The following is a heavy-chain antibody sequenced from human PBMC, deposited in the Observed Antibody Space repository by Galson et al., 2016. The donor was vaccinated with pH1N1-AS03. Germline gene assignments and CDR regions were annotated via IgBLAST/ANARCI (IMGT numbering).Heavy chain of an antibody. V-gene: IGHV5-10-1*01. CDR1: GASFTGYW. J-gene: IGHJ4*02. CDR2: IDLSDSYT. D-gene: IGHD3-10*01. CDR3: ASYGSGSSPFDY. Sequence: QSGAEVKKPGESLRISCKASGASFTGYWINWVRQMPGKGLEWVGRIDLSDSYTNYSPSFQGHVTISADKSIATAYLQWNSLKASDTAVYYCASYGSGSSPFDYWGQGTLVTVSS.